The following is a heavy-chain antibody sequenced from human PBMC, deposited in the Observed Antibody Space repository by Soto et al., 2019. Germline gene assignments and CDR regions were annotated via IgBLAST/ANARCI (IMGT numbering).Heavy chain of an antibody. D-gene: IGHD3-22*01. CDR2: ISYDGRNK. J-gene: IGHJ4*02. CDR1: GFTFSSYG. V-gene: IGHV3-30*18. Sequence: GGSLRLSCAASGFTFSSYGMHWVRQAPGKGLEWVAVISYDGRNKNYADTVKGRFTISRDNSKNTLYLQMNSLRAEDTSVYYCAKSYYYDSSGYYYGPYYFDYWGQGTLVTVSS. CDR3: AKSYYYDSSGYYYGPYYFDY.